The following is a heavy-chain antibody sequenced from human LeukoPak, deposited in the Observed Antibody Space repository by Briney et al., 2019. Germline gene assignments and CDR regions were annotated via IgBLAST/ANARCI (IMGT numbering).Heavy chain of an antibody. CDR1: GFTFSSYG. CDR3: ARDRGRIAARRVDWFDP. Sequence: TGGSLRLSCAASGFTFSSYGMHWVRQAPGKGLEWVAVIWYDGSNKYYADSVKGRFTISRDNSKNTLYLQMNSLRAEDTAVYYCARDRGRIAARRVDWFDPWGQGTLVTVSS. CDR2: IWYDGSNK. V-gene: IGHV3-33*01. D-gene: IGHD6-6*01. J-gene: IGHJ5*02.